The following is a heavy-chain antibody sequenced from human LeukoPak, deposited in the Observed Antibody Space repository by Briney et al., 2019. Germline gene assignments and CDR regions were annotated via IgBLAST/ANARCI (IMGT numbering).Heavy chain of an antibody. V-gene: IGHV4-59*08. D-gene: IGHD3-16*01. CDR1: GGSISSYY. J-gene: IGHJ3*02. CDR3: ARGNDYVWGSHAFDI. Sequence: PSETLSLTCTVSGGSISSYYWSWIRQPPGKGLEWIGYIYYSGSTNYNPSLKSRVTISVDTSKNQFSLKLSSVTAADTAVYYCARGNDYVWGSHAFDIWGQGTMVTVSS. CDR2: IYYSGST.